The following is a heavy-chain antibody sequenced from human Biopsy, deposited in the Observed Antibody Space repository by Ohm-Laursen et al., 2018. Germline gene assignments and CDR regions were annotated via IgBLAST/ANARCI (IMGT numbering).Heavy chain of an antibody. CDR3: AKPSGGVSTIGFDP. J-gene: IGHJ5*02. D-gene: IGHD3-16*01. Sequence: SVKVSCKASGYTFNAYYIHWMRQAPGQGLEWMGWINLATGETRYAQRFQGRVTMTRDTSVTTAYMQLSSLTSDDTALYYCAKPSGGVSTIGFDPWGQGTQVIVSS. CDR2: INLATGET. CDR1: GYTFNAYY. V-gene: IGHV1-2*02.